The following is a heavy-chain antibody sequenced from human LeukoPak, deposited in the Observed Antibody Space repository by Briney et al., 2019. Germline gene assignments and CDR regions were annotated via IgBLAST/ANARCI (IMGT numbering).Heavy chain of an antibody. V-gene: IGHV3-23*01. Sequence: PGGSLRLSCAASGFSFSTYAMSWVRQAPVKGLEWVSAISGGGRSTYYADSVKGRFTISRDNSKNTLYLQMNSLRAEDTAVYYCAKGSSWYPDVDHWGQGTLVSVSS. CDR3: AKGSSWYPDVDH. J-gene: IGHJ4*02. CDR1: GFSFSTYA. D-gene: IGHD6-19*01. CDR2: ISGGGRST.